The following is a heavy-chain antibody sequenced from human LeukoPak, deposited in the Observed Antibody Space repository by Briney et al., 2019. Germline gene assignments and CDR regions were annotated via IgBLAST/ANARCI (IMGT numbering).Heavy chain of an antibody. Sequence: SETLSLTCTVSGASISKDYGAWIRQPPGKGLAWTGYVTHSDFNKANGDITNYNPSLESRVTTSRDTPKNQFSLKLSSMTAADTAIYYCVRASVDTGGAFDVWGQGTVVTVSS. CDR3: VRASVDTGGAFDV. CDR1: GASISKDY. D-gene: IGHD2-8*02. V-gene: IGHV4-59*01. CDR2: VTHSDFNKANGDIT. J-gene: IGHJ3*01.